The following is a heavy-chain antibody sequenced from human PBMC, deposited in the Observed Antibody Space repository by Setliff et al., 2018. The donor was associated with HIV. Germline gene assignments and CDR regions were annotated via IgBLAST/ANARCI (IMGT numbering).Heavy chain of an antibody. Sequence: SETLSLTCTVSGGSINSYFWHWIRQPPGKGLEWIGYIYYSGSTNYNPSLKSRVTISVDTSKNQLSLKLSSVTDADTAVYYCAREIYGGNSRPFDYWGQGTLVTVSS. CDR2: IYYSGST. CDR1: GGSINSYF. V-gene: IGHV4-59*01. D-gene: IGHD4-17*01. CDR3: AREIYGGNSRPFDY. J-gene: IGHJ4*02.